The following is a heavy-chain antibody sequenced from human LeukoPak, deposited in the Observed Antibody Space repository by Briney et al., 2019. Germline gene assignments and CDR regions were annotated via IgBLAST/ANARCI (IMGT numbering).Heavy chain of an antibody. CDR3: ARGPSGGNGFSY. CDR1: GFKFSSNW. Sequence: GGSLRLSCAASGFKFSSNWMSWVRQAPGKGLEWVANIKQDGSEKYYVDSVKGRFTISRDNAKNSLYLQMSSLRAEDTAVYYCARGPSGGNGFSYWGQGTLVTVSS. V-gene: IGHV3-7*04. D-gene: IGHD2-15*01. J-gene: IGHJ4*02. CDR2: IKQDGSEK.